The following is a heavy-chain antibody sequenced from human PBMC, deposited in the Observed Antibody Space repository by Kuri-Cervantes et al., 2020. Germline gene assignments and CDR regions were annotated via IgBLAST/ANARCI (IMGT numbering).Heavy chain of an antibody. D-gene: IGHD6-13*01. V-gene: IGHV3-7*01. CDR3: ARDGQPGSSWAYYYYYCGMDV. CDR1: GFTFSSYA. Sequence: GESLKISCVFSGFTFSSYAMSWVRQAPGKGLEWVANIKQDGSEKYYVDSVKGRFTISRDNAKNSLYLQMNSLRAEDTAVYYCARDGQPGSSWAYYYYYCGMDVWGQGTTVTVSS. J-gene: IGHJ6*02. CDR2: IKQDGSEK.